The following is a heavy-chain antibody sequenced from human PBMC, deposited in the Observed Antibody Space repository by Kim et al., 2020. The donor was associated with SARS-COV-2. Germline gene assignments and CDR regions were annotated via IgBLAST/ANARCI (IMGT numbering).Heavy chain of an antibody. J-gene: IGHJ3*02. CDR3: AKVGHDVGGTTRGASDI. V-gene: IGHV3-23*01. D-gene: IGHD3-16*01. Sequence: GKGRFTVSRDNSKNTLYLQMNSLRAEDTAVYYCAKVGHDVGGTTRGASDIWGQGTMVTVFS.